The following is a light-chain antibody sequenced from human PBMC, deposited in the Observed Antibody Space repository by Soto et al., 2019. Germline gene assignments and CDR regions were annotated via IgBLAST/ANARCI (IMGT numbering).Light chain of an antibody. J-gene: IGLJ1*01. CDR1: SSNIGAGYD. CDR3: QSYDSSLSGYV. Sequence: QSVVTQPPSVSGAPGQRVTISCTGSSSNIGAGYDVHWFQQLPGTAPKLLIYDNNNRPSGVPDRFSASKSGTSASLAITGLQAEDEADYYCQSYDSSLSGYVFGTGTKVTVL. CDR2: DNN. V-gene: IGLV1-40*01.